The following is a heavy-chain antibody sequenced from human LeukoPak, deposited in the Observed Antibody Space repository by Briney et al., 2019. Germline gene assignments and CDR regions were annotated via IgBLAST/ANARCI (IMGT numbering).Heavy chain of an antibody. CDR3: AREMEGDYGSGTFFDL. V-gene: IGHV3-11*01. J-gene: IGHJ4*02. CDR1: EFVFSDYY. CDR2: ISDSGSTI. D-gene: IGHD3-10*01. Sequence: GGSLRLSCAASEFVFSDYYMSWIRQAPGKGLEWVSYISDSGSTIYYADSVKGRFTISRDNVKNSLYLQMNGPRAEDTAVYYCAREMEGDYGSGTFFDLWGQGNMVTVFS.